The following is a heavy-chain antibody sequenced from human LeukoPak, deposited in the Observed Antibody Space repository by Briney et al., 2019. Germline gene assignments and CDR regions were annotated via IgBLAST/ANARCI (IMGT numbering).Heavy chain of an antibody. CDR3: TSLSDAIESFGTRNY. Sequence: GSLRLSCAASGFSFGSYALSWVRQAPGKGLEWVSVISGSGDNTHCTDPVKGRFTISRDNSKNTLYLQMNSLRAEDTAVYYCTSLSDAIESFGTRNYWGQGTLVTVSS. CDR1: GFSFGSYA. CDR2: ISGSGDNT. J-gene: IGHJ4*02. V-gene: IGHV3-23*01. D-gene: IGHD2-8*01.